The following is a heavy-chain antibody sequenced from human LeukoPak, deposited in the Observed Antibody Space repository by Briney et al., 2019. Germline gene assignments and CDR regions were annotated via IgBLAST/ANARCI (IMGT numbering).Heavy chain of an antibody. Sequence: SETLSLTCTVSGGPISSYYWSWIRQPPGKGLEWIGYIYYSGSTNYNPSLKSRVTISVDTSKNQFSLKLSSVTAADTAVYYCARGVSDDAFDIWGQGTMVTVSS. CDR2: IYYSGST. V-gene: IGHV4-59*01. J-gene: IGHJ3*02. CDR3: ARGVSDDAFDI. CDR1: GGPISSYY.